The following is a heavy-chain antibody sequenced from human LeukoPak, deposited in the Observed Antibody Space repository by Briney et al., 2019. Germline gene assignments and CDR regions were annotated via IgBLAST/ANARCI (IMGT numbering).Heavy chain of an antibody. V-gene: IGHV4-39*07. CDR3: ARGDYYDSSGLYAFDI. CDR1: GGSISSSSYY. J-gene: IGHJ3*02. CDR2: IYYSGST. D-gene: IGHD3-22*01. Sequence: SETLSLTCTVSGGSISSSSYYWGWIRQPPGKGLEWIGSIYYSGSTYYNPSLKSRVTISVDTSKNQFSLKLSSVTAADTAVYYCARGDYYDSSGLYAFDIWGQGTMVTVSS.